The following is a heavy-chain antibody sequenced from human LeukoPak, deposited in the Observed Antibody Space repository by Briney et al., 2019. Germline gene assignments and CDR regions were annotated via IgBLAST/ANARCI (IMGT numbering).Heavy chain of an antibody. CDR3: ARRRYSNPNYFDY. CDR1: GGSISSYY. Sequence: SETLSLTCTVSGGSISSYYWSWIRQPPGKGLEWIGYIYYSGSTNYNPSLKSRVTVSVDTSKNQFSLKLSSVTAADTAVYYCARRRYSNPNYFDYWGQGTLVTVSS. V-gene: IGHV4-59*08. CDR2: IYYSGST. D-gene: IGHD6-13*01. J-gene: IGHJ4*02.